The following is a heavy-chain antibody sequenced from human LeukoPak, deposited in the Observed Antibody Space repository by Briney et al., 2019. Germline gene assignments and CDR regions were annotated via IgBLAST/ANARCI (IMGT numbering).Heavy chain of an antibody. Sequence: GGSLRLSCAASGFTFSSYSMNWVRQAPGKGLEWVSYISSSSTIYYADSVKGRFTISRDNAKNSLYLQMNSLRAEDTAVYYCARDRGYCSGGSCYDAFDIWGQGTMVTVSS. CDR3: ARDRGYCSGGSCYDAFDI. D-gene: IGHD2-15*01. CDR2: ISSSSTI. J-gene: IGHJ3*02. CDR1: GFTFSSYS. V-gene: IGHV3-48*04.